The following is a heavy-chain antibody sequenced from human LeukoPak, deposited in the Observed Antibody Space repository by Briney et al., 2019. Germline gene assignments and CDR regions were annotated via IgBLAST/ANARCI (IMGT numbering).Heavy chain of an antibody. D-gene: IGHD3-22*01. CDR3: ARATYYYDSSPHFDY. CDR2: TYYRSKWYN. V-gene: IGHV6-1*01. CDR1: GDSVSSNSAA. J-gene: IGHJ4*02. Sequence: SQTPSLTCAISGDSVSSNSAAWNWIRQSPSRGLEWLGRTYYRSKWYNDYAVSVKSRITINPDTSKNQFSLQLNSVTPEDTAVYYCARATYYYDSSPHFDYWGQGTLVTVSS.